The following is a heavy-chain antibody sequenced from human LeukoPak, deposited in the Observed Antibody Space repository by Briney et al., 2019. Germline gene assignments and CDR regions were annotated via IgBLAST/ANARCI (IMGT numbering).Heavy chain of an antibody. CDR3: ARVGGGTYGYDAFDI. V-gene: IGHV4-61*02. CDR2: IYTSGST. J-gene: IGHJ3*02. CDR1: GGSISSGSYY. D-gene: IGHD1-26*01. Sequence: SETLSLTCTVSGGSISSGSYYWSWIRQPAGKGLEWIGRIYTSGSTNYNPSLKSRVTISVDTSKNQFSLKLSSVTAADTAVYYCARVGGGTYGYDAFDIWGQGTMVTVSS.